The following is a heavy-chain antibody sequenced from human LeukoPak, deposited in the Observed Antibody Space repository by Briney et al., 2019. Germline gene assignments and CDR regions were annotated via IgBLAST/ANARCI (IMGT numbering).Heavy chain of an antibody. CDR2: INSDGSST. V-gene: IGHV3-74*01. D-gene: IGHD6-13*01. J-gene: IGHJ4*02. CDR1: GFTFSSYW. Sequence: GGSLRLSCAASGFTFSSYWMHWVRQAPGKGLVWVSRINSDGSSTSYADSVKGRFTISRDNAKNTLYLQVNSLRAEDTALYYCARDSRHLSSTRGGLKESRGAFFDYWGQGTLVTVSS. CDR3: ARDSRHLSSTRGGLKESRGAFFDY.